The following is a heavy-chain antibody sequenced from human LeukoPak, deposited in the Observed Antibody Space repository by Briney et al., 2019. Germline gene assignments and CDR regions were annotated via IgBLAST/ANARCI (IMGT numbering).Heavy chain of an antibody. V-gene: IGHV4-34*01. Sequence: PSETLSLTCAVYGGSFSGYYWSWIRQPPGKGLEWIGEINHSGSTNYNPSLKSRVTMSVDTSKNHFFLNLRSVTAADTAVYYCARRGGDMPARGFMDVWGKGTTVTVSS. D-gene: IGHD3-16*01. CDR2: INHSGST. J-gene: IGHJ6*03. CDR3: ARRGGDMPARGFMDV. CDR1: GGSFSGYY.